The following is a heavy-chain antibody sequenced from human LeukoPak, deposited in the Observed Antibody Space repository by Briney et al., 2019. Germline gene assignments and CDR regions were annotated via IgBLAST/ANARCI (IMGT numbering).Heavy chain of an antibody. V-gene: IGHV1-2*02. D-gene: IGHD2-15*01. CDR1: GYTFTGYY. Sequence: ASVKVSCKASGYTFTGYYMYWVRQAPGQGLEWMGWINPNNGGTNYAQKFQGRVTMTRDTSISTAYMELSRLRSDDTAVYYCARDHSRYCSGGSCYSAGLLHWGQGTLVTVSS. CDR2: INPNNGGT. CDR3: ARDHSRYCSGGSCYSAGLLH. J-gene: IGHJ4*02.